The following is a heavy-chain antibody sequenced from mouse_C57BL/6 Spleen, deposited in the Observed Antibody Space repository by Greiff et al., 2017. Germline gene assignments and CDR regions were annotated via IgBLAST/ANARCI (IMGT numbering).Heavy chain of an antibody. D-gene: IGHD2-4*01. CDR2: IYPRSGNT. J-gene: IGHJ2*01. Sequence: QVQLQQSGAELARPGASVKLSCKASGYTFTSYGISWVKQRTGQGLEWIGEIYPRSGNTYYNEKFKGKATLTADKSSSTAYMELRSLTSEDSAVYVCARRGGLRGQDYYFDYWGQGTTLTVSS. CDR3: ARRGGLRGQDYYFDY. CDR1: GYTFTSYG. V-gene: IGHV1-81*01.